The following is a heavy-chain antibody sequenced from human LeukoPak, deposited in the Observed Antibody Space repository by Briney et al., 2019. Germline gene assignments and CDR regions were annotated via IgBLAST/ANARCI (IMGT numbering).Heavy chain of an antibody. CDR1: GFTFSSYS. Sequence: GGSLRLSCAASGFTFSSYSMNWVRQAPGKGLEWVSHITDSSRTVYYADSVRGRFTISRDNAKNSLYLQMNSLRADDTAVYYCAKYIVVTATRTFDYWGQGTLVTVSS. CDR3: AKYIVVTATRTFDY. CDR2: ITDSSRTV. J-gene: IGHJ4*02. V-gene: IGHV3-48*01. D-gene: IGHD2-21*02.